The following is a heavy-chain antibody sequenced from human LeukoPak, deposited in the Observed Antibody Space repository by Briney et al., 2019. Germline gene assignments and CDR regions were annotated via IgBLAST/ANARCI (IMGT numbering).Heavy chain of an antibody. CDR1: GFTFSSYA. CDR3: AKALHILTGLVGYFDY. Sequence: GGSLRLSCAASGFTFSSYAMSWVCQAPGKGLEWVSAISGSGGSTYYADSVKGRFTISRDNSKNTLYLQMNSLRAEDTAVYYCAKALHILTGLVGYFDYWGQGTLVTVSS. CDR2: ISGSGGST. D-gene: IGHD3-9*01. J-gene: IGHJ4*02. V-gene: IGHV3-23*01.